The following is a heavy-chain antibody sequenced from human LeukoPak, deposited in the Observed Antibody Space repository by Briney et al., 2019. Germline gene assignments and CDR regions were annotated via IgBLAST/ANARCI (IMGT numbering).Heavy chain of an antibody. D-gene: IGHD6-19*01. J-gene: IGHJ4*02. CDR2: INHSGST. CDR3: ARGGHSSGWYYFDY. CDR1: GGSFSGYY. Sequence: KTSETLSLTCAVYGGSFSGYYWSWIRQPPGKGLEWIGEINHSGSTNYNPSLKSRVTISVDTSKNQFSLKLSSVTAADTAVYYCARGGHSSGWYYFDYWGQGTLVTVSS. V-gene: IGHV4-34*01.